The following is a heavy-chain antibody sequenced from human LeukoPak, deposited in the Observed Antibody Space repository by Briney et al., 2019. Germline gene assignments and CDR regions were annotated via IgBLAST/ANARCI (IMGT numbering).Heavy chain of an antibody. CDR3: ARHPMAVAGTWAFDI. V-gene: IGHV4-59*08. D-gene: IGHD6-19*01. J-gene: IGHJ3*02. CDR1: GGSISSYY. Sequence: SETLSLTCTVSGGSISSYYWSWIRQPPGKGLEWIGYIYYSGSTNYNPSLKSRVTISVDTSKNQFSLKLSSVTAADTAVYYCARHPMAVAGTWAFDIWGQGTMVTVSS. CDR2: IYYSGST.